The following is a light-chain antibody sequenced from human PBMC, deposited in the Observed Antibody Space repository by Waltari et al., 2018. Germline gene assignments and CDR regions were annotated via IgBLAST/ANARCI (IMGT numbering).Light chain of an antibody. CDR3: SSYTGRPIMV. CDR2: HVT. V-gene: IGLV2-14*03. Sequence: SAMTQPASVSGSPGQSITLPCTGTSSDVGAYNFVFWYQQHAGKAPKLMSYHVTKRPSGVSTRFSGSKSGNTASLTISGLQAEDEADYYCSSYTGRPIMVFGGGTKLTVL. J-gene: IGLJ3*02. CDR1: SSDVGAYNF.